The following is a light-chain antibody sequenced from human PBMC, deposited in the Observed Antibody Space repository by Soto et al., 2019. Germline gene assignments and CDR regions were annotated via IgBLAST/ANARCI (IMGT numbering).Light chain of an antibody. V-gene: IGLV2-14*01. CDR2: EVT. CDR1: SGDVGAYNF. CDR3: SSYTSSYTPDV. J-gene: IGLJ1*01. Sequence: QSALTQPASVSGSPGQSITISCTGSSGDVGAYNFVSWYQHHPGKAPKLILYEVTTRPSGVSSRFSGAKSGNTASLTISGLQADYEANYYCSSYTSSYTPDVFGTGTKLTVL.